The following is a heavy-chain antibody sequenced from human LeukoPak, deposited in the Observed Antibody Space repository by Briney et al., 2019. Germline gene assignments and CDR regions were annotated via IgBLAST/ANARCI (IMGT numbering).Heavy chain of an antibody. Sequence: SETLSLTCTVSGGSISSYYWSWIRQPPGKGLEWIGYIYYSGSTNYNPSLKSRVTISVDTSKNQFSLKLSSVTAADTAVYYCARERSLGYCTNGVCYPNAFDIWGQGTMVTVSS. CDR1: GGSISSYY. CDR3: ARERSLGYCTNGVCYPNAFDI. J-gene: IGHJ3*02. CDR2: IYYSGST. V-gene: IGHV4-59*01. D-gene: IGHD2-8*01.